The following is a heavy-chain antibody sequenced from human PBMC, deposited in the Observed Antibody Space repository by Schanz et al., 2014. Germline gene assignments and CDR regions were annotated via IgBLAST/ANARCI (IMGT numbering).Heavy chain of an antibody. CDR3: AKEGSCSGGTCPKMFAFDM. V-gene: IGHV3-30*18. Sequence: QVQLVESGGGVVQRGGSLRLSCAASGFTFSRSGMHWVRQAPGKGLDWVAVVSSDGHTTYYTDSVKGRFTISRDNSKNTLDLQMNSLRAEDTALYFCAKEGSCSGGTCPKMFAFDMWGQGTMVTVSS. CDR2: VSSDGHTT. CDR1: GFTFSRSG. D-gene: IGHD2-15*01. J-gene: IGHJ3*02.